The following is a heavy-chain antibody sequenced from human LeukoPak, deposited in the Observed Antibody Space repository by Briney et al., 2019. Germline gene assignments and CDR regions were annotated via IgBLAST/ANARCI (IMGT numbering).Heavy chain of an antibody. V-gene: IGHV4-34*01. CDR1: GGSFSGYY. CDR2: INHSGST. J-gene: IGHJ4*02. CDR3: ARASIFGVVIHHYDY. Sequence: KPSETLSLTCAVYGGSFSGYYWSWIRQPPGKGLEWIGEINHSGSTNYNPSLKSRVTISVDTSKNQFSLKLSSVTAADTAVYYCARASIFGVVIHHYDYWGQGTLVTVSS. D-gene: IGHD3-3*01.